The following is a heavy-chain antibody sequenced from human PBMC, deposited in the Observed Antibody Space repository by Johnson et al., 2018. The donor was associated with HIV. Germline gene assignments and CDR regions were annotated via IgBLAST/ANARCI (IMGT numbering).Heavy chain of an antibody. CDR3: ARVRIGRENAFDI. CDR1: GFTFRSYA. CDR2: IGYDGNDK. J-gene: IGHJ3*02. V-gene: IGHV3-30*04. Sequence: VQLVESGGDVVQPGRSLRLSCAASGFTFRSYAMHWLRQAPGKGLEWVAAIGYDGNDKDYADSVKGRFTISRDNSRNTLYLHLNSLRAVETAVYSCARVRIGRENAFDIWGQGTMVTVSS. D-gene: IGHD1-26*01.